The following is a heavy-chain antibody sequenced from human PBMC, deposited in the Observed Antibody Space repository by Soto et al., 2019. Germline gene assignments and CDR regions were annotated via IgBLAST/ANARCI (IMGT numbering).Heavy chain of an antibody. CDR3: ARRRSPRFLEWLFHFDY. J-gene: IGHJ4*02. CDR2: INHSGST. V-gene: IGHV4-34*01. CDR1: CGSFSFYY. Sequence: LSLTCAVYCGSFSFYYWSWIRQPPSKGLEWIGEINHSGSTNYNPSLKSRVTISVDTSKNQFSLKLSSVTAADTAVYYCARRRSPRFLEWLFHFDYWGQGTLVTVSS. D-gene: IGHD3-3*01.